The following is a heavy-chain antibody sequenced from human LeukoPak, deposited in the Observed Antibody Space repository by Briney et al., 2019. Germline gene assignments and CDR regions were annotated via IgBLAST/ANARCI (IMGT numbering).Heavy chain of an antibody. J-gene: IGHJ4*02. D-gene: IGHD3-22*01. Sequence: GGSLRLSCVASGFSLSRFGMHWVRQAPGKGLEWVAVISYDGSNKYYADSVKGRFTISRDNSKNTLYLQMNSLRAEDTAVYYCARDFGDSSGYHIDYWGQGTLVTVSS. CDR3: ARDFGDSSGYHIDY. CDR2: ISYDGSNK. V-gene: IGHV3-30*19. CDR1: GFSLSRFG.